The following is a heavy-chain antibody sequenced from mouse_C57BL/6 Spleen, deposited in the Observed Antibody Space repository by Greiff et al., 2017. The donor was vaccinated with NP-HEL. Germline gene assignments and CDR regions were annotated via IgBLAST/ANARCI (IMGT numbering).Heavy chain of an antibody. J-gene: IGHJ3*01. CDR3: ANNYYGSSYGFAY. Sequence: QVQLKESGPELVKPGASVKISCKASGYAFSSSWMNWVKQRPGQGLEWIGRIYPGDGDTNYNGKFKGKATLTADKSSSTAYMQLSSLTSEDSAVYFYANNYYGSSYGFAYWGQGTLVTVSA. V-gene: IGHV1-82*01. D-gene: IGHD1-1*01. CDR1: GYAFSSSW. CDR2: IYPGDGDT.